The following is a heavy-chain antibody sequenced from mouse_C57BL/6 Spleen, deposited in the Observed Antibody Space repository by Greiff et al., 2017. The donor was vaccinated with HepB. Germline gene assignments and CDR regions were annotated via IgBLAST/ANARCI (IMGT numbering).Heavy chain of an antibody. CDR3: ARSYPLYAMDY. D-gene: IGHD1-1*01. CDR1: GYTFTSYW. CDR2: IDPSDSYT. Sequence: VQLQQPGAELVMPGASVKLSCKASGYTFTSYWMHWVKQRPGQGLECIGEIDPSDSYTNYNQKFKGKSTLTVDKSSSTAYMQLSSLTSEDSAVYYCARSYPLYAMDYWGQGTSVTVSS. V-gene: IGHV1-69*01. J-gene: IGHJ4*01.